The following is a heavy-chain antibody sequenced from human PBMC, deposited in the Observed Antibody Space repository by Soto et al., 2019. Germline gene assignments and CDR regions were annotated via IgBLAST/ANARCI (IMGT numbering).Heavy chain of an antibody. D-gene: IGHD3-22*01. CDR3: ARGRRYYYDNTGPFYFEH. J-gene: IGHJ4*02. CDR2: IYYSGST. CDR1: GGSITSYH. Sequence: SETLSLTCIVSGGSITSYHWSWIRQFPGKGLEWIGYIYYSGSTNYNPSLKSRVTILVDTSKNQFSLKLISVTAADTAVYYCARGRRYYYDNTGPFYFEHWGQGTLVTVSS. V-gene: IGHV4-59*01.